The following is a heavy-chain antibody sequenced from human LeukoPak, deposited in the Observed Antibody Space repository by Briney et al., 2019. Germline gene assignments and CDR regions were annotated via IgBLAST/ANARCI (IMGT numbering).Heavy chain of an antibody. V-gene: IGHV4-34*01. CDR3: ARDARTRVAGTYYYYGMDV. Sequence: SETLSLTCAVYGGSFSDYYWSWIRQPPGKGLEWIGEINHSGSTNYNPPLKSRVTISVDTSRNQVSLNLSSVTAADTAVYYCARDARTRVAGTYYYYGMDVWGQGTTVTVSS. CDR2: INHSGST. D-gene: IGHD6-19*01. CDR1: GGSFSDYY. J-gene: IGHJ6*02.